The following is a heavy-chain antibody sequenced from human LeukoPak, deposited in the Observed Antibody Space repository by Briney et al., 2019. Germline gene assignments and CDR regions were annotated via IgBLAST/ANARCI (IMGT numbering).Heavy chain of an antibody. CDR1: GFTVSSNY. J-gene: IGHJ4*02. CDR2: IYSGGSI. CDR3: ASSSYGAGGGFDY. V-gene: IGHV3-66*01. Sequence: GGSLRLSCAASGFTVSSNYMSWVRQAPGKGLEWVSVIYSGGSIYYADSVKGRFTISRDNSKNTLYLQMNSLRAEDTAVYYCASSSYGAGGGFDYWGQGTLVTVSS. D-gene: IGHD4-17*01.